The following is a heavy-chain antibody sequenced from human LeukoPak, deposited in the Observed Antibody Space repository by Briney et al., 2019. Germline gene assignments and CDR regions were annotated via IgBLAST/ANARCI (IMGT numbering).Heavy chain of an antibody. V-gene: IGHV1-46*01. Sequence: ASVKVSCKASGYTFSSYHIHWVRQAPGQGLEWMGIINPSGGSTSYAQKFQGRVTMTRDTSTSTVYMELSSLRSEDTAVYYCAREDSSGYYCAYWGQGTLVTVSS. CDR3: AREDSSGYYCAY. CDR1: GYTFSSYH. CDR2: INPSGGST. D-gene: IGHD3-22*01. J-gene: IGHJ4*02.